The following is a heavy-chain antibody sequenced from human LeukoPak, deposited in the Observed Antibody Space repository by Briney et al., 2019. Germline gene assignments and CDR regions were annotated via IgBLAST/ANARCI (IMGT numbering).Heavy chain of an antibody. CDR1: GGSISSSNYY. Sequence: PSETLSLTCTVSGGSISSSNYYWGWIRQPPGKGLECIGSIYYSGSTYYNPSLKSRVTISVDTSKNQFSLKLSSVTAADTAVYYCARDAAAGVFFDYWGQGTLVTVSS. CDR3: ARDAAAGVFFDY. D-gene: IGHD6-13*01. J-gene: IGHJ4*02. V-gene: IGHV4-39*07. CDR2: IYYSGST.